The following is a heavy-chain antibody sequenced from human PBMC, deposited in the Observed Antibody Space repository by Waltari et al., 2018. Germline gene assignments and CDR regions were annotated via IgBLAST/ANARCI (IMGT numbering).Heavy chain of an antibody. D-gene: IGHD3-16*01. Sequence: QVQLVESGGGVVKPGGSLRLSCAASGFTFWRDTIHWVRQAPGKGLEWVAFMPYDGSNKYYADSVTGRFTISRDNSKSTQYLEMNSLRADDTAVYYCAKDMGLGRYSFDYWGQGTLVTVSS. CDR2: MPYDGSNK. CDR3: AKDMGLGRYSFDY. V-gene: IGHV3-30*02. J-gene: IGHJ4*02. CDR1: GFTFWRDT.